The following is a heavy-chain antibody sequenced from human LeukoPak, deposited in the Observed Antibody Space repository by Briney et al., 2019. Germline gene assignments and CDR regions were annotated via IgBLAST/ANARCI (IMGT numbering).Heavy chain of an antibody. CDR3: ARDSPDYDFWSGYYGDNWFDP. J-gene: IGHJ5*02. CDR1: GFTFSSYG. V-gene: IGHV3-30*03. Sequence: GGSLRLSCAASGFTFSSYGMHWVRQAPGKGLEWVAVISYDRSNKYYADSVKGRFTISRDNSKNTLYLQMNSLRAEDTAVYYCARDSPDYDFWSGYYGDNWFDPWGQGTLVTVSS. D-gene: IGHD3-3*01. CDR2: ISYDRSNK.